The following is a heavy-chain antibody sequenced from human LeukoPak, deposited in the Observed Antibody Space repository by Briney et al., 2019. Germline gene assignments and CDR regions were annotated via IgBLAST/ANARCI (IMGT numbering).Heavy chain of an antibody. CDR1: GGSLSSYY. Sequence: PSETLSLTCTVSGGSLSSYYWSWIRQPPGKGLEWIGYIYYSGSTNYNPSLKSRVTISVDTSKNQFSLKLSSVTAADPAVYYCSRYRDTAMVPYFDYWGQGTLVTVSS. CDR3: SRYRDTAMVPYFDY. V-gene: IGHV4-59*01. CDR2: IYYSGST. J-gene: IGHJ4*02. D-gene: IGHD5-18*01.